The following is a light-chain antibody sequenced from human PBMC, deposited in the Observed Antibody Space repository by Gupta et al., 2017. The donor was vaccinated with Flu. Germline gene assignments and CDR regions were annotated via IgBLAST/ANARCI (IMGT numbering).Light chain of an antibody. CDR3: SSYTTSNTLV. V-gene: IGLV2-14*01. CDR2: EVT. J-gene: IGLJ3*02. Sequence: QSALTQPASVSGSPGQSITISCTGPSSDVGAYNFVSWYQQHPGKAPRLLIYEVTNGPSGLSDRFSGSKSGNTASLTISGLQAEDEAHYYCSSYTTSNTLVFGGGTKVTVL. CDR1: SSDVGAYNF.